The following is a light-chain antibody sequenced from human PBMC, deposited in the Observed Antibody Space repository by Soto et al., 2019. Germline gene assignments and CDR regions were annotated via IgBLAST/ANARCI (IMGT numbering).Light chain of an antibody. CDR1: SSDVGGYKH. J-gene: IGLJ3*02. V-gene: IGLV2-8*01. CDR3: SSYGGSNNVV. Sequence: QSVLTQPASVSGSPGQSITISCTGTSSDVGGYKHVAWYQQYPGKAPKLIIYEVTKRPSGVPDRFSGSKSGNTASLTVSGLQTEDEAEYYCSSYGGSNNVVFGRGTKLTVL. CDR2: EVT.